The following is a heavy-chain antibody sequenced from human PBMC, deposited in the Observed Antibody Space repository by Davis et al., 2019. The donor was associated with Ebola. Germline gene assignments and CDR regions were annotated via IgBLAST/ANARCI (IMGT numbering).Heavy chain of an antibody. D-gene: IGHD3-3*01. Sequence: ETLSLTCAASGFIVSSNYMSWVRQAPEKGLEWVSVIYSGGTTNYADSVKGRFTISRHNSKNTLYLQINSLRSDDTAVYYCARIEEFYDFWSGYRYGMDVWGQGTTVTVSS. CDR1: GFIVSSNY. V-gene: IGHV3-53*04. CDR3: ARIEEFYDFWSGYRYGMDV. J-gene: IGHJ6*01. CDR2: IYSGGTT.